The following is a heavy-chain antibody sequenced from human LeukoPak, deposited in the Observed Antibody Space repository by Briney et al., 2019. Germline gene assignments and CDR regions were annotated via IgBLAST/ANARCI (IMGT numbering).Heavy chain of an antibody. V-gene: IGHV3-23*01. Sequence: GGSLRLSCAASGLTFSSYAMSWVRQAPRKGLEWVSAISGSGGSTYYADSVKGRFNISRDNSKNTLYLQMNSLRAEDTAVYYCAKDRRGTVTYFDYWGQGTLVTVSS. J-gene: IGHJ4*02. CDR2: ISGSGGST. D-gene: IGHD4-11*01. CDR3: AKDRRGTVTYFDY. CDR1: GLTFSSYA.